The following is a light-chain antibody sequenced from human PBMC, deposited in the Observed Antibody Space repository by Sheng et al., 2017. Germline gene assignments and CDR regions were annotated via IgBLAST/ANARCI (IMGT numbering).Light chain of an antibody. Sequence: DIQMTQSPSTLSASVGDRVTITCRASQSISSWLAWYQQKPGKAPKLLIYKASSLESGVPSRFSGSGSGTEFTLTISSLQPDDLATYYCQQYNSYLITFGGGTKVQIK. CDR2: KAS. CDR1: QSISSW. V-gene: IGKV1-5*03. J-gene: IGKJ4*01. CDR3: QQYNSYLIT.